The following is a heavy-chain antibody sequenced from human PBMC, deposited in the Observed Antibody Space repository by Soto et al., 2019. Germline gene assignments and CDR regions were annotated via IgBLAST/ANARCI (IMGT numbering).Heavy chain of an antibody. CDR3: AQGGAVAPFDY. J-gene: IGHJ4*02. CDR2: ISGGGAST. V-gene: IGHV3-23*01. CDR1: GFTFSNYA. D-gene: IGHD6-19*01. Sequence: EVQVLESGGGLVQPGGSLRLSCAASGFTFSNYAMSWVRQAPGKGLEWVSGISGGGASTYYADSVKGRFTISRDNSKNTLYLQMNSLRAEDTAVYYCAQGGAVAPFDYWGQGTLVTVSS.